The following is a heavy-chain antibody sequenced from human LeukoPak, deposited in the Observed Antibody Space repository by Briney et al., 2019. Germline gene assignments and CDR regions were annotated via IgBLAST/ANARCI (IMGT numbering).Heavy chain of an antibody. D-gene: IGHD2-15*01. CDR3: ARRYCRGGSCSYASHALDY. CDR2: INPNSGGT. CDR1: GYTFTGYY. J-gene: IGHJ4*02. Sequence: ASVKVSCKASGYTFTGYYMHWVRQAPGQGLEWMGWINPNSGGTNYAQKFQGRVTMTRDTSISTAYMELSRLRSDDTAVYYCARRYCRGGSCSYASHALDYWGQGTLVTVSS. V-gene: IGHV1-2*02.